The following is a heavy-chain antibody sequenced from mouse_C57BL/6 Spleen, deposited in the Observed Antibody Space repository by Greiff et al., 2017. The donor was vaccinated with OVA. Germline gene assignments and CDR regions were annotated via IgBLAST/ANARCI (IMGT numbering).Heavy chain of an antibody. J-gene: IGHJ3*01. Sequence: VQLQQPGTELVKPGASVKLSCKASGYTFTSYWMHWVKQRPGQGLEWIGNINPSNGGPNYNEKFKSKATLTVDKSSSTAYMPLSSLTSEDSAVYYCARGARGAGYADWGKGTLVTVSA. CDR1: GYTFTSYW. CDR2: INPSNGGP. V-gene: IGHV1-53*01. CDR3: ARGARGAGYAD.